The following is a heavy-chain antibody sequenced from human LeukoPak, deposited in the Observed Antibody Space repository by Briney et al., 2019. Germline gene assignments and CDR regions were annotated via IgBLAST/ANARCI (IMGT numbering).Heavy chain of an antibody. J-gene: IGHJ6*03. CDR1: GYTFTSYY. CDR3: ARGVVINSYYYYMDV. Sequence: ASVKVSCKASGYTFTSYYMHWVRQAPGQGLEWMGIINPSGGSTSYAQKFQGRVTMTRDMSTSTVYMELSSLRSEDTAVYYCARGVVINSYYYYMDVWGKGTTVNVSS. CDR2: INPSGGST. D-gene: IGHD3-22*01. V-gene: IGHV1-46*01.